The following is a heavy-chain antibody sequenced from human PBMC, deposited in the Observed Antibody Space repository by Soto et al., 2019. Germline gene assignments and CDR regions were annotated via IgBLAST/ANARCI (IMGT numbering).Heavy chain of an antibody. J-gene: IGHJ5*02. CDR3: ARDVFQFLEWLLSEPHNWFDP. D-gene: IGHD3-3*01. CDR1: GYTFTGYY. Sequence: GASVKVSCKASGYTFTGYYMHWVRQAPGQGLEWMGWINPNSGGTNYAQKFQGRVTMTRDTSISTAYMELSRLRSDDTAVYYCARDVFQFLEWLLSEPHNWFDPRGQGTLVTVSS. CDR2: INPNSGGT. V-gene: IGHV1-2*02.